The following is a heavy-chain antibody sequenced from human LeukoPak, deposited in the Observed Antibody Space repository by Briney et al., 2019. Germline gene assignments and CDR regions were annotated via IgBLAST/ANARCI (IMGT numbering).Heavy chain of an antibody. CDR3: AAEGGNFSFDY. V-gene: IGHV1-46*01. CDR1: GYTFTSYY. Sequence: GASVKVSCKASGYTFTSYYMHWVRQAPGQGLEWMGIINPSGGSTSYAQKFQGRVTMTRDTSTSTAYMELSSLRSEDTAVYYCAAEGGNFSFDYWGQGTLVTVSS. CDR2: INPSGGST. D-gene: IGHD4-23*01. J-gene: IGHJ4*02.